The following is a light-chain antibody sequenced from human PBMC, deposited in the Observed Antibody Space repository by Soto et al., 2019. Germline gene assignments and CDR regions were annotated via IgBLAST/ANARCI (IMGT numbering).Light chain of an antibody. CDR2: EDS. CDR3: SSYTSSSTFVV. CDR1: NSDVGGYNY. V-gene: IGLV2-14*01. Sequence: QSALTQPASVSGSPGQSITISCTGTNSDVGGYNYVSWYQQHPGKAPKLLIYEDSHRPSGVSNRFSGSKSGNTASLTISGLQAEDEADYYCSSYTSSSTFVVFGGGTQLTVL. J-gene: IGLJ2*01.